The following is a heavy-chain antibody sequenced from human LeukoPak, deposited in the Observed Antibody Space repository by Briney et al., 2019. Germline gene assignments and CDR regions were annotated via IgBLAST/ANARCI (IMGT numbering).Heavy chain of an antibody. CDR2: IDSDDDQ. CDR3: ARTDPKSGLLDY. V-gene: IGHV2-70*11. Sequence: ESGPALVKPTQTLTLTCTFSGFSLSTSGMCVSWIHQPPGKALEWLARIDSDDDQYYSTSLRTRLTISKDTSKNQVVLTMTNMDPVDTATYYCARTDPKSGLLDYWGQGTLVTVSS. J-gene: IGHJ4*02. D-gene: IGHD3-3*01. CDR1: GFSLSTSGMC.